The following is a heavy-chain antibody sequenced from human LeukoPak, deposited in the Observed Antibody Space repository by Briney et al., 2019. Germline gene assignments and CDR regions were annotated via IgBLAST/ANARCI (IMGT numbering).Heavy chain of an antibody. J-gene: IGHJ4*02. CDR2: IYYSGST. CDR1: GGSISSSDYY. D-gene: IGHD3-22*01. CDR3: AREDYYNSGGYYLDY. Sequence: SETLSLTCTVSGGSISSSDYYWGWIRQPPGKGLEWIGNIYYSGSTYYNPSLKSRVTISVDTSKNQFSLKLSSVTAADTAVYFCAREDYYNSGGYYLDYWGQGTLVTVSS. V-gene: IGHV4-39*07.